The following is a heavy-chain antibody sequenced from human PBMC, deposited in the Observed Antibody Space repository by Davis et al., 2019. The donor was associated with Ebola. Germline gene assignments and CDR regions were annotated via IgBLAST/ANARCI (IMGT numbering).Heavy chain of an antibody. Sequence: MPRRPLSLTCAVSGGSISSSNWWSWVRQPPGKGLEWIGEIYHSGSTNYNPSLKSRVTISVDTSKNQFSLNLSSVTAADTAVYYCARGGILEWLLYPYYYYGMDVWGQGTTVTVSS. CDR2: IYHSGST. CDR3: ARGGILEWLLYPYYYYGMDV. J-gene: IGHJ6*02. D-gene: IGHD3-3*01. V-gene: IGHV4-4*03. CDR1: GGSISSSNW.